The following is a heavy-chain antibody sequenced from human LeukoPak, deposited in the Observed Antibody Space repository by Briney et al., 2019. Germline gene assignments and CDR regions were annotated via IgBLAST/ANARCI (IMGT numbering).Heavy chain of an antibody. Sequence: GRSLRLSCAASGFTFSYYALHWVRQAPGKGLEWVALISYDGTNKYYADSVKGRFTISRDNSKNTLFLQMNSLRAEDTALYYCAKDMYSSSWSDAFDIWGQGTMVTVSS. J-gene: IGHJ3*02. CDR3: AKDMYSSSWSDAFDI. CDR2: ISYDGTNK. D-gene: IGHD6-13*01. CDR1: GFTFSYYA. V-gene: IGHV3-30-3*01.